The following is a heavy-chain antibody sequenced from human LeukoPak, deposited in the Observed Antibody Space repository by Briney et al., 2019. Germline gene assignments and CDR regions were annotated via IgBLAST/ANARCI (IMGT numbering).Heavy chain of an antibody. CDR2: IYYSGST. Sequence: SETLSLTCTVSGGSISSYYWSWIRQPPGKGLEWIGYIYYSGSTNYSPSLKSRVTISVDTSKNQFSLKLSSVTAADTAVYYCARRGNYYDSSVNWFDPWGQGTLVTVSS. V-gene: IGHV4-59*08. CDR1: GGSISSYY. CDR3: ARRGNYYDSSVNWFDP. J-gene: IGHJ5*02. D-gene: IGHD3-22*01.